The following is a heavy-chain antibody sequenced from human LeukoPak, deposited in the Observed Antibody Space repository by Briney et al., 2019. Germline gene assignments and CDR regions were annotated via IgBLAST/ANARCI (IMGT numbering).Heavy chain of an antibody. J-gene: IGHJ4*02. V-gene: IGHV3-33*06. Sequence: GGSLRLSCAASGFTFSSYGMHWVRQAPGKGLEWVAVIWYDGSNKYYADSAKGRFTISRDNSKNTLYLQMNSLRAEDTAVYYCAKDREFSGSYLDYWGQGTLVTVSS. CDR1: GFTFSSYG. CDR3: AKDREFSGSYLDY. CDR2: IWYDGSNK. D-gene: IGHD1-26*01.